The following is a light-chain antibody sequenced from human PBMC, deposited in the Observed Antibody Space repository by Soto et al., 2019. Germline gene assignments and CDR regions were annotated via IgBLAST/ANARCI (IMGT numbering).Light chain of an antibody. CDR2: DVN. V-gene: IGLV2-14*03. Sequence: QSALTQPAPVSGSPGQSITLSCTGTNSDVGGYDYVSWYQHHPGKAPKLMIYDVNNRPSGVSKRFSGSKSGNRASLTISGLQAEDEADYYCSSYTRFSTLVFGTGTKLTVL. CDR1: NSDVGGYDY. J-gene: IGLJ1*01. CDR3: SSYTRFSTLV.